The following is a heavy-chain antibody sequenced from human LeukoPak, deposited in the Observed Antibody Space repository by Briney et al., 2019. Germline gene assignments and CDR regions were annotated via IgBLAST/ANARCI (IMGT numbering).Heavy chain of an antibody. D-gene: IGHD5-24*01. V-gene: IGHV3-21*01. J-gene: IGHJ4*02. Sequence: GGSLRLSCAASGFTFSSYSMNWVRQAPGKGLEWVSSISSSSSYIYYADSVKGRFTISRDNAKNSLYLQMNSLRAEDTAVYYCAREDGYKTSACDYWGQGTLVTVSS. CDR3: AREDGYKTSACDY. CDR1: GFTFSSYS. CDR2: ISSSSSYI.